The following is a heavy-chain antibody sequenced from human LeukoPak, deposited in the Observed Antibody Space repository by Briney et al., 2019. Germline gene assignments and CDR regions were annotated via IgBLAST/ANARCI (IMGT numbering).Heavy chain of an antibody. CDR2: IIPVLGIV. D-gene: IGHD3-9*01. CDR3: ARSTYYEILIGYYRSSWFDP. V-gene: IGHV1-69*02. J-gene: IGHJ5*02. Sequence: SVKVSCKASGGTFSNYTISWVRQAPGQGLEWMGRIIPVLGIVNYAQNFQGRLTITANKSTSTAYMELSSLRSDDTAVYYCARSTYYEILIGYYRSSWFDPWGQGTLVTVSS. CDR1: GGTFSNYT.